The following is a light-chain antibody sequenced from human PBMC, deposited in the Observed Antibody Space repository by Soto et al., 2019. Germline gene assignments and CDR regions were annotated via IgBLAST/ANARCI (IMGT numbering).Light chain of an antibody. Sequence: QSVLTQSPSVSEAPRQRVTITCSGSSSNIGDNPVNWYQQLPGKAPKLLIYYDDLLASGVSDRFSGSKSGTSASLAITGLQAEDEADYYCQSYDMSLNNHVFGTGTKLTVL. J-gene: IGLJ1*01. CDR2: YDD. CDR3: QSYDMSLNNHV. CDR1: SSNIGDNP. V-gene: IGLV1-36*01.